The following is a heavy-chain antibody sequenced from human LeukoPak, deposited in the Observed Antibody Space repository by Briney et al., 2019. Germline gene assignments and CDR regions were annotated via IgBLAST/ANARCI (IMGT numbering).Heavy chain of an antibody. CDR2: IYYSGST. J-gene: IGHJ3*02. Sequence: SETLSLTCTVSGGSISSYYWSWIRQPPGKGLEWIGYIYYSGSTNYNPSLKSRVTISVDTSKNQFSLKLSSVTAADTAVYYCAREGATGKLWLTSDDAFDIWGQGTMVTVSS. CDR3: AREGATGKLWLTSDDAFDI. CDR1: GGSISSYY. V-gene: IGHV4-59*01. D-gene: IGHD3-22*01.